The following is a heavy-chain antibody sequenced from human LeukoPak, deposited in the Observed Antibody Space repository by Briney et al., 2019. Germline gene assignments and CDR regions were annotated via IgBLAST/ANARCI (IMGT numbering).Heavy chain of an antibody. D-gene: IGHD3-3*01. V-gene: IGHV3-21*01. CDR1: GFTFSSYS. J-gene: IGHJ4*02. CDR2: ISSSSSYI. Sequence: GGSLRLSCAASGFTFSSYSMNWVRQAPGKGLEWVSSISSSSSYIYYADSVKGRFTISRDNAKNSLYLQMNSLRAEDTAVYYCARDGRRGYDFWSSSDYWGQGTLVTVSS. CDR3: ARDGRRGYDFWSSSDY.